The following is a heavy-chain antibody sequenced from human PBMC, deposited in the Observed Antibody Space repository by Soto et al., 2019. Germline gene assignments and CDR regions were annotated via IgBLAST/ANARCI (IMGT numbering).Heavy chain of an antibody. Sequence: QVQLVQSGAEVKKPGASVKVSCKASGYTFTSYYMHWVRQAPGKGLEWMGLINPSGGSTRYAQKFQGRVIMISDASTRTVYMVLSSLRSEDTAVYYCARDLPPGGSHYYGMDVWGQGTPVTVS. CDR1: GYTFTSYY. V-gene: IGHV1-46*01. D-gene: IGHD1-26*01. CDR2: INPSGGST. CDR3: ARDLPPGGSHYYGMDV. J-gene: IGHJ6*02.